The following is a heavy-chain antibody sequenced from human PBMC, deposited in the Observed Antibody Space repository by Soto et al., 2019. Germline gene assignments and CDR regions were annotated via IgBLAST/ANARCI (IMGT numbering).Heavy chain of an antibody. Sequence: GESLKISCQGSGYSFTSNWIGWGRQMPGKGLEWMGIINPADSDIKYSPSFQGQVTISADKSIGTAYLQWSSLKASDTAMYYCARHQRDDASRKIDCWGQGTLVTVS. V-gene: IGHV5-51*01. J-gene: IGHJ4*02. CDR3: ARHQRDDASRKIDC. D-gene: IGHD3-16*01. CDR1: GYSFTSNW. CDR2: INPADSDI.